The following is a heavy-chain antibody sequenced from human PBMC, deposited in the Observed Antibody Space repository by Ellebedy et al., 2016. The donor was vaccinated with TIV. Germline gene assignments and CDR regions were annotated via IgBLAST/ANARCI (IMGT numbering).Heavy chain of an antibody. J-gene: IGHJ4*02. CDR1: GGSISNYY. D-gene: IGHD3-10*01. Sequence: MPSETLSLTCTVSGGSISNYYWSWIRQPPGQGLEWIGYIYYSGSTNYNPSLKSRVTISVDTSKNQFSLKVSSVTAADTAVYYCGRHTGMYYFDYWGQGTLVTVSS. CDR2: IYYSGST. V-gene: IGHV4-59*08. CDR3: GRHTGMYYFDY.